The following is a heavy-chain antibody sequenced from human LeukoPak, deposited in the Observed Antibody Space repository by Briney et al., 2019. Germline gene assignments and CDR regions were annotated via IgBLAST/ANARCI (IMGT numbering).Heavy chain of an antibody. CDR1: GFTVSSNY. CDR3: TKGDGGWYPIDF. D-gene: IGHD6-19*01. V-gene: IGHV3-53*01. J-gene: IGHJ4*02. Sequence: GGSLRLSCAASGFTVSSNYMSWVRQAPGKGLEWVSVIYSGGSTYYADSVKGRFTISGDISKNTLFLQMNSLRVEDTAVYYCTKGDGGWYPIDFWGQGALVTVSS. CDR2: IYSGGST.